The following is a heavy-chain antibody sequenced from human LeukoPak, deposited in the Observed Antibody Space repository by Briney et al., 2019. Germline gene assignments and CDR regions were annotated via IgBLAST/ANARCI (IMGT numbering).Heavy chain of an antibody. J-gene: IGHJ4*02. CDR3: ARAHAWYGSRDY. CDR2: INAGNGNT. Sequence: ASVKVSCKASGYTFTSYAMHWVRQAPGQRLKWMGWINAGNGNTKYSQKFQGRVTITRDTSASTAYMELSSLRSEDTAVYYCARAHAWYGSRDYWGQGTLVTVSS. D-gene: IGHD6-13*01. CDR1: GYTFTSYA. V-gene: IGHV1-3*01.